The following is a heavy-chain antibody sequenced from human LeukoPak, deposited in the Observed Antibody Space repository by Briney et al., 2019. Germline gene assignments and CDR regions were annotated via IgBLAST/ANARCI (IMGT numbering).Heavy chain of an antibody. CDR2: IYYSGST. CDR1: GGSISSYY. V-gene: IGHV4-59*01. Sequence: SETLSLTCTVSGGSISSYYWSWIRQPPGKGLEWIGYIYYSGSTSYNPSLKSRVTISVDTSKNQFSLKLSSVTAADTAVYYCARGPDYGDYGDIDYWGQGTLVTVSS. CDR3: ARGPDYGDYGDIDY. J-gene: IGHJ4*02. D-gene: IGHD4-17*01.